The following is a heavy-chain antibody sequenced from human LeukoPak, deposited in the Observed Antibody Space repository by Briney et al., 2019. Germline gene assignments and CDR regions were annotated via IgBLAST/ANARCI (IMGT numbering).Heavy chain of an antibody. CDR2: IHYSGST. D-gene: IGHD6-13*01. V-gene: IGHV4-59*08. Sequence: SETLSLTCTVSGGSISGYYWTWIRQSPGKGLEWLAYIHYSGSTNYNPSLKSRVTISVDTSKKQFSLMLSSVTATDTAVYYCARHYIAAGGGDAFDIWGQGTMVTVSS. CDR3: ARHYIAAGGGDAFDI. J-gene: IGHJ3*02. CDR1: GGSISGYY.